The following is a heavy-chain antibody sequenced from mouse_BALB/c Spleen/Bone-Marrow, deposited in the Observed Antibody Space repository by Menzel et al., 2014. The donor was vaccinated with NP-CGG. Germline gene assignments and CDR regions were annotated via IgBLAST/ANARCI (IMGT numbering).Heavy chain of an antibody. CDR2: IWGDGST. D-gene: IGHD2-4*01. Sequence: VQGVESGPGLVAPSQSLSITCTVSGFSLTGYGVSWARQPPGKGLEWLGMIWGDGSTDYNSALKSRLSISKDNSKSXVFLKMNSLQTDDTARYYCARDSFLITRALDYWGQGTSVTVSS. CDR1: GFSLTGYG. J-gene: IGHJ4*01. V-gene: IGHV2-6-7*01. CDR3: ARDSFLITRALDY.